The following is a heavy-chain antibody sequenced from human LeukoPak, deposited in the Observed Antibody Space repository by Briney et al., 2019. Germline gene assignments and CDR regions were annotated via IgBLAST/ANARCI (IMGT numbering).Heavy chain of an antibody. CDR3: ASSRXXSGGXXDI. J-gene: IGHJ3*02. CDR1: GGSISSYY. V-gene: IGHV4-59*01. D-gene: IGHD6-19*01. CDR2: IYYSGST. Sequence: SETLSLTCTVSGGSISSYYWSWIRQPPGKGLEWIGYIYYSGSTNYNPSLKSRVTISVDTSKNQFSLKLSSVTAADTAVYYCASSRXXSGGXXDIWGQGTMVTV.